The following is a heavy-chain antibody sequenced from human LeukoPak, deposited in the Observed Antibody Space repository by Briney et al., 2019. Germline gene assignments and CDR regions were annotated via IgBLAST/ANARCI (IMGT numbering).Heavy chain of an antibody. CDR2: IKQDGIEK. CDR3: ARVEFGYASGRYDGDY. Sequence: GGSLRLSCAASGFTFSNYWMTWVRQAPGKGLEWVANIKQDGIEKYYVDSVKGRFTISRDNAKNSLFLQMDSLSAEDTAVYYCARVEFGYASGRYDGDYWGQGILVTVSS. D-gene: IGHD6-19*01. CDR1: GFTFSNYW. J-gene: IGHJ4*02. V-gene: IGHV3-7*05.